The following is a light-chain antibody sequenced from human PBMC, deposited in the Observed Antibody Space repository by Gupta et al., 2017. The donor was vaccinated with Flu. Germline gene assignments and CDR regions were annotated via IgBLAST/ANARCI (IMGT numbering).Light chain of an antibody. Sequence: DRVTITCRASQSISTWLAWYQQKPGKAPKLLIYKASSLESGVPSRFSGSGSGTEFTLTISSLQPDDFAAYYCQQYNSYSRYSFGQGTKLEIK. J-gene: IGKJ2*03. CDR3: QQYNSYSRYS. CDR2: KAS. CDR1: QSISTW. V-gene: IGKV1-5*03.